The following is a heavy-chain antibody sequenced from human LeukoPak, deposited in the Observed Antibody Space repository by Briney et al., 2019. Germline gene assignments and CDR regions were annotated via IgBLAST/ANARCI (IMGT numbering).Heavy chain of an antibody. CDR2: INPNSGDT. CDR1: GYTFTDYY. D-gene: IGHD6-13*01. V-gene: IGHV1-2*06. Sequence: ASVKVSCKSSGYTFTDYYVHWVRQAPGQGLEWMGRINPNSGDTNYAQNFQGRVTMSRDTSISTAYLELNSLIFDDTAVFYCARSTITPTAAGHFDLWGRGTLVTVSS. CDR3: ARSTITPTAAGHFDL. J-gene: IGHJ2*01.